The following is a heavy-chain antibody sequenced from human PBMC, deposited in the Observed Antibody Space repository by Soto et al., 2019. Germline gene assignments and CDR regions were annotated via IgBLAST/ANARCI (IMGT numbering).Heavy chain of an antibody. CDR3: ARGRYSYGLDY. CDR2: ISSSGSSI. V-gene: IGHV3-21*01. Sequence: GGSLSLSCATSGFTFNTYVMNWVRQAPGKGLEWVSSISSSGSSIYYADSVKGRFTISRDNAKNSLYLQMNNLRAEDTAVYYCARGRYSYGLDYWGQVTRVTVSS. J-gene: IGHJ4*02. CDR1: GFTFNTYV. D-gene: IGHD5-18*01.